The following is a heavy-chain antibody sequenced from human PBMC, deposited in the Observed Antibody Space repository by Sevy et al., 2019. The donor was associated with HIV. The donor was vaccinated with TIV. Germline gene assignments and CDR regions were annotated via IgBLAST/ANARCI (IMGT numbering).Heavy chain of an antibody. V-gene: IGHV3-23*01. D-gene: IGHD3-10*02. J-gene: IGHJ4*02. CDR1: GFNFNFYS. CDR2: LSFGCGKI. CDR3: AREGCSKPHDY. Sequence: GGSLRLSCVASGFNFNFYSFSWVRQTPGKGLEWVSTLSFGCGKINYADSVQGRFTISRDDSKNTLYLEMNSLRVEDTAIYYCAREGCSKPHDYWGQGTLVTVSS.